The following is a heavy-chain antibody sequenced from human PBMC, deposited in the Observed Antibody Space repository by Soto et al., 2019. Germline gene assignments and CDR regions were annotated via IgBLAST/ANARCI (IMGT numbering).Heavy chain of an antibody. Sequence: GGSLRLSCAASGFTFDDYAMHWVRQAPGKGLEWVSGISWNSGSIGYADSVKGRFTISRDNAKNSLYLQMNSLRAEDTALYYCAKGGIVVVPAADAYYISYYYYYMDVWGKGTTVTVSS. J-gene: IGHJ6*03. CDR2: ISWNSGSI. CDR1: GFTFDDYA. CDR3: AKGGIVVVPAADAYYISYYYYYMDV. V-gene: IGHV3-9*01. D-gene: IGHD2-2*01.